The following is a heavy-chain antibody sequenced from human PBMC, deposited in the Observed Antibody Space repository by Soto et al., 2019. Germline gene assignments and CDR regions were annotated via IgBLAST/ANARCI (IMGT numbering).Heavy chain of an antibody. D-gene: IGHD5-12*01. CDR1: GFTFSSYG. CDR3: ARSRWLQSYHYGMDV. J-gene: IGHJ6*02. V-gene: IGHV3-30*03. Sequence: PGGSLRLSCAASGFTFSSYGMHWVRQAPGKGLEWVAVISYDGSNKYYADSVKGRFTISRDDSKNTLYLQMNSLRAEDTAVYYCARSRWLQSYHYGMDVWGQGTTVTVSS. CDR2: ISYDGSNK.